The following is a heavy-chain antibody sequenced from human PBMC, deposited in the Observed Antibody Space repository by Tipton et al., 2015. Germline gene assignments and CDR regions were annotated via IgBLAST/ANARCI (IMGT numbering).Heavy chain of an antibody. CDR3: ARSLFPETAGLENWFDP. J-gene: IGHJ5*02. V-gene: IGHV4-59*08. D-gene: IGHD6-13*01. Sequence: LRLSCTVSGAFINSYYWSWIRQPPGKGLEWIGSLSYSGKTDYNPPLRSRVTISVDTSKNQFSLRLSSVTAADTAVYYCARSLFPETAGLENWFDPWGQGTLVTVSS. CDR2: LSYSGKT. CDR1: GAFINSYY.